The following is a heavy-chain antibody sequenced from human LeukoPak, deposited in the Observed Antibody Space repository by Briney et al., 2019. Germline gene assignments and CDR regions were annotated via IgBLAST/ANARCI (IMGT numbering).Heavy chain of an antibody. J-gene: IGHJ4*02. CDR1: GYSISSGYY. Sequence: SGTLSLTCTVSGYSISSGYYWGWIRQPPGKGLEWIGSIYHSGSTYYNPSLKSRVTISVDTSKNQFSLKLSSVTAADTAVYYCARGRGINYWGQGTLVTVSS. CDR3: ARGRGINY. CDR2: IYHSGST. V-gene: IGHV4-38-2*02. D-gene: IGHD3-16*01.